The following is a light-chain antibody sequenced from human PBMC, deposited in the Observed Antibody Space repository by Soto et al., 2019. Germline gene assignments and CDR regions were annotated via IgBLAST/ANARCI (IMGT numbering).Light chain of an antibody. V-gene: IGKV1-27*01. Sequence: DIQMTQSPSSLSASVGDRVTITCRASQDPDNYLAWYQLKPGKVPQLLIYEVSTLQSGVPSRFSGGGSGTDFTLTISSLQPEDVATYYCQKYNYAPWTFGQGTKVELK. CDR3: QKYNYAPWT. CDR1: QDPDNY. J-gene: IGKJ1*01. CDR2: EVS.